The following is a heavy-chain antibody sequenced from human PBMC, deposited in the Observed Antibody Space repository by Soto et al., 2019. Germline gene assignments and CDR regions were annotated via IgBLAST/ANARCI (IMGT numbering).Heavy chain of an antibody. J-gene: IGHJ5*02. Sequence: QLQLQESGPGLVKPSETLSLTCTVSGGSISSSSYYWGWIRQPPGKGLEWIGSIYYSGSTYYNPSLNSRVTISVDTSKNQFSLKLSSVTAADTAVYYCAVGYCSSTSCYGDGWFDPWGQGTLVTVSS. V-gene: IGHV4-39*01. CDR1: GGSISSSSYY. CDR2: IYYSGST. D-gene: IGHD2-2*03. CDR3: AVGYCSSTSCYGDGWFDP.